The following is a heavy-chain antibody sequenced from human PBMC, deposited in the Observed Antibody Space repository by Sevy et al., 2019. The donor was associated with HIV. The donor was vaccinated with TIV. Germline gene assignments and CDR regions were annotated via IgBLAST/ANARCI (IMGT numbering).Heavy chain of an antibody. Sequence: ASVKVSCKASGGTFSSYAISWVRQAPGQELEWMGGIIPIFGTANYAQKFQGRVTITADESTSTAYMERSSLRSEDTAGYYCARQYGSGSYYYFDYWGQGTLVTVSS. CDR2: IIPIFGTA. CDR1: GGTFSSYA. CDR3: ARQYGSGSYYYFDY. D-gene: IGHD3-10*01. J-gene: IGHJ4*02. V-gene: IGHV1-69*13.